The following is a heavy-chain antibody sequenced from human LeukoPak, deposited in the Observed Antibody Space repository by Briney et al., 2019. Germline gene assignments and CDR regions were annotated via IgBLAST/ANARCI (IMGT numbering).Heavy chain of an antibody. V-gene: IGHV1-18*01. CDR2: ISAYNGNT. J-gene: IGHJ6*03. Sequence: GASVKVSCKASGYTFTSYGISWVRQAPGQGLEWMGWISAYNGNTNYAQKLQGRVTMTTDTSTSTAYMELRSLRSDDTAVYYCARVGYCSGGSCYSIHYYYYYYMDVWGKGTTVTVSS. D-gene: IGHD2-15*01. CDR3: ARVGYCSGGSCYSIHYYYYYYMDV. CDR1: GYTFTSYG.